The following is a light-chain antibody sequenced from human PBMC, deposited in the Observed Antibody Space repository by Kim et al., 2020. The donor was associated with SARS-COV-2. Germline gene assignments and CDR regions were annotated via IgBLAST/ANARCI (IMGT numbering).Light chain of an antibody. Sequence: AAVEDRVTITGRASQSVGNWLAWYQQRPGKAPRLLILKATDLESGVPSRFSGSGSGTEFTLTISSLQPDDFATYYCQEYSSYSGYTFGQGTKLEI. CDR3: QEYSSYSGYT. V-gene: IGKV1-5*03. J-gene: IGKJ2*01. CDR1: QSVGNW. CDR2: KAT.